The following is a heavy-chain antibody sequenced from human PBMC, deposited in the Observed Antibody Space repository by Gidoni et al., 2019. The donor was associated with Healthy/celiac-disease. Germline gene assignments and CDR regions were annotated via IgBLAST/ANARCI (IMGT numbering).Heavy chain of an antibody. CDR1: GSSFTSYW. V-gene: IGHV5-51*03. D-gene: IGHD2-15*01. J-gene: IGHJ4*02. CDR3: ARRGYCSGGSCQRTFDY. Sequence: EVQLVQSGAEVKKPGESLKISCKGSGSSFTSYWIGWVRQMHGKGLEWMGIIYPGDSATRYSPSFQGQVTISADKSISTAYLQWSSLKASDTAMYYCARRGYCSGGSCQRTFDYWGQGTLVTVSS. CDR2: IYPGDSAT.